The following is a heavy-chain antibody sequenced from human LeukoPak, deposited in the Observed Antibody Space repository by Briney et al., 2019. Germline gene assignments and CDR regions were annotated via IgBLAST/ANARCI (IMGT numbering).Heavy chain of an antibody. D-gene: IGHD2-15*01. V-gene: IGHV1-46*01. CDR2: INPSGGST. J-gene: IGHJ3*02. CDR1: GYTFTSYY. CDR3: ARFRVVGAFDI. Sequence: ASVKVPCKASGYTFTSYYMHWVRQAPGQGLEWMGIINPSGGSTSYAQKFQGRVTMTRDTSTSTVYMELSSLRSEYTAVYYCARFRVVGAFDIWGQGTMVTVSS.